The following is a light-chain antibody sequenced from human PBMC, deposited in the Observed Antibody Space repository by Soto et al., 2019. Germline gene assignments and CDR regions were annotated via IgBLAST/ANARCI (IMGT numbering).Light chain of an antibody. CDR2: DSN. CDR3: ATWDSSLSGGV. J-gene: IGLJ3*02. V-gene: IGLV1-51*01. CDR1: SSNIGNNY. Sequence: QSVLTQPPSVSAAAGQKVTISCSGSSSNIGNNYVSWYQQFPGTAPKLLIYDSNKRPSGIPDRFSGSKSGTSATLGITGLQTGDEADYYCATWDSSLSGGVFGGGTKVTVL.